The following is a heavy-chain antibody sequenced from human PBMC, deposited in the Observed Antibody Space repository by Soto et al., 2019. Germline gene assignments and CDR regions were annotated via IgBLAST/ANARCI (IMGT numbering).Heavy chain of an antibody. D-gene: IGHD3-10*01. J-gene: IGHJ5*02. V-gene: IGHV1-18*01. CDR2: ISAYNGNT. CDR1: GYTFTSYG. Sequence: QVQLVQSGAEVKKPGASVKVSCKASGYTFTSYGISWVRQAPGQGLEWMGWISAYNGNTNYAQKLQGRVTMTTETSTITEYMELRSLRSDDTAVYYGARDPRITMVRGPSGIWFDPWGQGTLVTVSS. CDR3: ARDPRITMVRGPSGIWFDP.